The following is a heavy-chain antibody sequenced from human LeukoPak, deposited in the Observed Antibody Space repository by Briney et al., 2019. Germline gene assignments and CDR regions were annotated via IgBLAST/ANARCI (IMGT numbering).Heavy chain of an antibody. D-gene: IGHD3-10*01. Sequence: GGSLRLSCAASGFTFTNYAMSWVRQAPGRGLEWVSILGADGVSTYYADSVKGRFTTSRDSSKNTLYLQMNSLRAEDSAIYYCAKRVSYSSGSHFDYWGQGTLVTVSS. CDR3: AKRVSYSSGSHFDY. V-gene: IGHV3-23*01. CDR2: LGADGVST. CDR1: GFTFTNYA. J-gene: IGHJ4*02.